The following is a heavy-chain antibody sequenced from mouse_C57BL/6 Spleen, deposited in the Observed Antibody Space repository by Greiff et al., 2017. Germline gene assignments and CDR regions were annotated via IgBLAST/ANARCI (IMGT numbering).Heavy chain of an antibody. CDR2: IDPSDSYT. V-gene: IGHV1-50*01. D-gene: IGHD1-1*01. Sequence: QVQLKQPGAELVKPGASVKLSCKASGYTFTSYWMQWVKQRPGQGLEWIGEIDPSDSYTNYNQKFKGKATLTVDTSASTAYMQLSSLTSEDSAVYYCAIGAYYYSSSRYYFDNWGQGNTLTVAS. CDR1: GYTFTSYW. CDR3: AIGAYYYSSSRYYFDN. J-gene: IGHJ2*01.